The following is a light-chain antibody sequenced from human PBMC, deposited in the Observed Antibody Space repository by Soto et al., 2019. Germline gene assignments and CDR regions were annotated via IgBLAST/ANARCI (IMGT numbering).Light chain of an antibody. V-gene: IGKV3-15*01. CDR2: SAS. CDR1: QSISDT. J-gene: IGKJ1*01. CDR3: QQYNNWPWT. Sequence: EIVMTQSPATLSVSPGGRATLSCRASQSISDTLAWYQQKPVQAPRLLIYSASRGATGFPARFSGSGSGTAFTLTISSLQSEDFAVYYCQQYNNWPWTFGQGTKVEIK.